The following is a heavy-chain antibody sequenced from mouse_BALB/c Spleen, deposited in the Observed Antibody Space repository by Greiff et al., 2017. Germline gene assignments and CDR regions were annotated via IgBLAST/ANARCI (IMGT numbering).Heavy chain of an antibody. V-gene: IGHV5-9*03. Sequence: EVHLVESGGGLVKPGGSLKLSCAASGFTFSSYTMSWVRQTPEKRLEWVATISSGGGNTYYPDSVKGRFTISRDNAKNNLYLQMSSLRSEDTALYYCARLITTSAMDYWGQGTSVTVSS. D-gene: IGHD2-4*01. CDR3: ARLITTSAMDY. J-gene: IGHJ4*01. CDR2: ISSGGGNT. CDR1: GFTFSSYT.